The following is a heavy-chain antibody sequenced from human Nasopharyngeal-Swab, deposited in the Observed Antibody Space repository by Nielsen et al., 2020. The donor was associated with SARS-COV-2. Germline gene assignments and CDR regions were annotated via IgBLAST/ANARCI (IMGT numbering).Heavy chain of an antibody. V-gene: IGHV1-18*01. J-gene: IGHJ6*02. CDR3: AAELIASGWYSGYYYYGMDV. D-gene: IGHD6-19*01. CDR1: GYTFTSYG. Sequence: ASVKVSCKASGYTFTSYGIGWVRQAPGQGLEWMGWISAYNGNTNYAQKFQGRVTITADESTSTAYMELSSLRSEDTAVYYCAAELIASGWYSGYYYYGMDVWGQGTTVTVSS. CDR2: ISAYNGNT.